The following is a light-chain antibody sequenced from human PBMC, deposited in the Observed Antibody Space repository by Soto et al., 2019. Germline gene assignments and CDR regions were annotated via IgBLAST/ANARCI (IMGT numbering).Light chain of an antibody. CDR1: QSISSY. Sequence: DIQMTQSPSSLSASVGDRVTITCRASQSISSYLNWYQQKPGKAPKLLIYAASSLQSGVLSRFSGRGSGTDFTLTISSLQPEYFATYYCQQSYSTPLTFGGGNTVEIK. V-gene: IGKV1-39*01. CDR3: QQSYSTPLT. J-gene: IGKJ4*01. CDR2: AAS.